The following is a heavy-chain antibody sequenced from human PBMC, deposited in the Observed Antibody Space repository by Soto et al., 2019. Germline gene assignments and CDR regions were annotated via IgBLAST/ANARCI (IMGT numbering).Heavy chain of an antibody. D-gene: IGHD3-10*01. J-gene: IGHJ4*02. V-gene: IGHV3-33*01. CDR3: ARRQRRITMVRGGLDY. CDR1: GFTFSSYG. Sequence: QVQLVESGGGVVQPGRSLRLSCAASGFTFSSYGMHWVRQAPGKGLEWVAVIWYDGSNKYYADSVKGRFTISRDNSKNTLYLQMNSLRAEDTAVYYCARRQRRITMVRGGLDYWGQGTLVTVSS. CDR2: IWYDGSNK.